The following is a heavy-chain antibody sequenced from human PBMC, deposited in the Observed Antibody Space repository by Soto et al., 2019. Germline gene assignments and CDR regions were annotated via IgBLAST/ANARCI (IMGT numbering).Heavy chain of an antibody. Sequence: ASVKVSCKASGYTFTSYAIHWVRQAPGQRLEWMGWINAGNGNTKYSQKFQGRVIITRDTSAGTAYMELRSLRSEDAAVYYCATPIVAFYWGQGTLVTVSS. J-gene: IGHJ4*02. CDR2: INAGNGNT. D-gene: IGHD5-12*01. CDR1: GYTFTSYA. CDR3: ATPIVAFY. V-gene: IGHV1-3*01.